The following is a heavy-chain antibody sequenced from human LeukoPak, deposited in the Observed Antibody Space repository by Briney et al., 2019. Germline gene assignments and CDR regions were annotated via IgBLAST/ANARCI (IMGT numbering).Heavy chain of an antibody. CDR2: IYSGGTI. CDR1: GFSVSNNF. CDR3: ARGRAAATYFDS. D-gene: IGHD6-13*01. V-gene: IGHV3-66*01. Sequence: GGSLRLSCAASGFSVSNNFMSWVRQAPGKGLEWVSVIYSGGTIYYADSAKGRFTISRDTSKNALYLQMNSLRAEDTAAYYCARGRAAATYFDSWGQGTLVTVSS. J-gene: IGHJ4*02.